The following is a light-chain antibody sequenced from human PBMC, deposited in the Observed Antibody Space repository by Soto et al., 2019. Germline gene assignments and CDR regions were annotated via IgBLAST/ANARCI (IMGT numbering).Light chain of an antibody. CDR3: CAYAGSSSYVV. Sequence: QSVLTQPASVSGSPGQSITLSCTGTSSDVGSYNLVSWYQLHPGKAPKLMIYEGTKRPSGVSNRFSGSKSGSTASLTISGRQAEDEADYDCCAYAGSSSYVVFGGGTKRTVL. CDR1: SSDVGSYNL. CDR2: EGT. V-gene: IGLV2-23*01. J-gene: IGLJ2*01.